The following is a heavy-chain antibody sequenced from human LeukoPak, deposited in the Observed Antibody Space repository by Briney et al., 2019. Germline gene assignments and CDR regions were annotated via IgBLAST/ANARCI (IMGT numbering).Heavy chain of an antibody. V-gene: IGHV3-30*04. CDR1: GFTFSSYA. J-gene: IGHJ4*02. CDR3: ARDGSVGYSSGRWGIDY. Sequence: GGSLRLSCAASGFTFSSYAMHWVRQAPGKGLEWVAVISYDGSNKYYADSVKGRFTISRDNSKNTLYLQMNSLRPEDTAVYHCARDGSVGYSSGRWGIDYWGQGTLVTVSS. CDR2: ISYDGSNK. D-gene: IGHD6-19*01.